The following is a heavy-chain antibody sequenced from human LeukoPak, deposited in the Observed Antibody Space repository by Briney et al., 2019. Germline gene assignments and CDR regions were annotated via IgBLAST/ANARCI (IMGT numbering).Heavy chain of an antibody. CDR3: ARDLPPYYDSSGYTLGHDAFDI. D-gene: IGHD3-22*01. CDR1: GGSISSGTYY. Sequence: PSETLSLTCTVSGGSISSGTYYWSWIRQHPGKGLEWIGYIYYSGSTYYNPSLKSRVTISVDTSKNQFSLKLSSVTAADTAVYYCARDLPPYYDSSGYTLGHDAFDIWGQGTMVTVSS. V-gene: IGHV4-31*03. J-gene: IGHJ3*02. CDR2: IYYSGST.